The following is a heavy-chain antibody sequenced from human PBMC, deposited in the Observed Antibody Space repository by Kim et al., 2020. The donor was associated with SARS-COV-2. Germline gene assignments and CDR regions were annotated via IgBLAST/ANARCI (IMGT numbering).Heavy chain of an antibody. Sequence: SVKVSCKASGGTFSSYAISWVRQAPGQGLEWMGGIIPIFGTANYAQKFQGRVTITADESTSTAYMELSSLRSEDTAVYYCARVDRSFVILTSYSNRHYYYGMDVWGQGATVTVSS. CDR1: GGTFSSYA. CDR3: ARVDRSFVILTSYSNRHYYYGMDV. CDR2: IIPIFGTA. J-gene: IGHJ6*02. D-gene: IGHD3-9*01. V-gene: IGHV1-69*13.